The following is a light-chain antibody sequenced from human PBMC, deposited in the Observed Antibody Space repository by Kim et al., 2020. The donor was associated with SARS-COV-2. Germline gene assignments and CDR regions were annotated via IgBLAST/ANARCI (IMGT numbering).Light chain of an antibody. V-gene: IGKV1-5*01. J-gene: IGKJ2*01. CDR1: QSVSSS. CDR3: QHRRT. Sequence: STLSASVGDRVTITCRASQSVSSSLGWYQQKPGKAPKLLIYGASRLESGVPSRFSGSGSGTEFTLTISNLQPDDFATYYCQHRRTFGQGTKVDIK. CDR2: GAS.